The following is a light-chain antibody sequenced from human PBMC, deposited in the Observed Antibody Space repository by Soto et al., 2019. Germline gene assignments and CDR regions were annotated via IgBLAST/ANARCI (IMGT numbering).Light chain of an antibody. CDR3: QLYGSSPLT. CDR2: GAS. Sequence: EIVLTQSPGTLSLSPGERATLSCRASQSVSSSYLAWYQQKPGQAPRLLIYGASSRATGIPDRFSGSGSGTDFTLTISRLEPEDFAVYYCQLYGSSPLTSGGGTKVEIK. CDR1: QSVSSSY. J-gene: IGKJ4*01. V-gene: IGKV3-20*01.